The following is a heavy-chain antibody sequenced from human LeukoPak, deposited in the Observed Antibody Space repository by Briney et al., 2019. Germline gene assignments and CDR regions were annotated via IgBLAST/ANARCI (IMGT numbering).Heavy chain of an antibody. CDR1: GGSISSGGYY. V-gene: IGHV4-31*03. D-gene: IGHD3-10*01. Sequence: SQTLSLTCTVSGGSISSGGYYWSWIRQHPGKGLEWIGYIYYSGSTYYNPSLKSRITISVDTSKNQFSLKLSSATAADTAVYYCARDPGGRNWFDPWGQGALVTVSS. CDR2: IYYSGST. CDR3: ARDPGGRNWFDP. J-gene: IGHJ5*02.